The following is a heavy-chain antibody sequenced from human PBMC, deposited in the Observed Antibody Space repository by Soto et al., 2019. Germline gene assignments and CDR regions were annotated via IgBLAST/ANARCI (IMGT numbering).Heavy chain of an antibody. D-gene: IGHD2-2*01. CDR3: AKEMSSTSWLTFDY. CDR2: ITGGGSTT. Sequence: VQLLESGGGLLQPGGSLRLSCAASGFTFSSYALNWVRQAPGKGLEWVSGITGGGSTTFYAGSVKGRFTISRDNSRNTVYLQMNSVRAEDTAVYYCAKEMSSTSWLTFDYWGQGTLVTVSS. J-gene: IGHJ4*02. V-gene: IGHV3-23*01. CDR1: GFTFSSYA.